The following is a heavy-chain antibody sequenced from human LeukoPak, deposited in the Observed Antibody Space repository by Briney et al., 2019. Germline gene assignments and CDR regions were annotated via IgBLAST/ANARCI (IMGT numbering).Heavy chain of an antibody. Sequence: GGSLRLSCVASGFTFGKYWMSWVRQAPGKGLEWVANIKLDGSEKNYVDSVKGRFTISRDNTKNSLYLQMNSLRAEDTAVFNCARDDRSGVVVAALDYWGQGTLVTVSS. CDR2: IKLDGSEK. CDR1: GFTFGKYW. J-gene: IGHJ4*02. D-gene: IGHD3-22*01. CDR3: ARDDRSGVVVAALDY. V-gene: IGHV3-7*03.